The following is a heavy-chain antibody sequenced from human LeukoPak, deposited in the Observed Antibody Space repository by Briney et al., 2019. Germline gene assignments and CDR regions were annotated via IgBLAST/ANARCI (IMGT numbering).Heavy chain of an antibody. J-gene: IGHJ4*02. CDR1: GFTFSSYS. CDR2: ISSRSSYI. Sequence: GGSLRLSCAASGFTFSSYSMNWVRQAPGKGLEWVSSISSRSSYIYYADSVKGRFTISRDNAKNSLYLQMNSLRAEDTAVYYCARGPNYDYVWGSLGCDYWGQGTLVTVSS. CDR3: ARGPNYDYVWGSLGCDY. D-gene: IGHD3-16*01. V-gene: IGHV3-21*01.